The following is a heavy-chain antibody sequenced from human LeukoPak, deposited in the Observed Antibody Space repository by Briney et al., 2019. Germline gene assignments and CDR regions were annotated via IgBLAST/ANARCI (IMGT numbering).Heavy chain of an antibody. V-gene: IGHV4-38-2*01. J-gene: IGHJ4*02. CDR2: IYHSGST. D-gene: IGHD4-11*01. CDR1: GYSISSSYY. CDR3: ASLPSNTVTHDY. Sequence: SETLSLTCAVSGYSISSSYYWDWIRQPPGKGLEWIGTIYHSGSTHYNPSLKSRVPLSVDTSKNQFSLKLRSVTAADTAVYYCASLPSNTVTHDYWGQGTLVTVSS.